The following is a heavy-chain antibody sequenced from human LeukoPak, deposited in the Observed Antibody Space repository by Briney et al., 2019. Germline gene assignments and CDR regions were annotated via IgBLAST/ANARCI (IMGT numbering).Heavy chain of an antibody. CDR2: ISWNSGSI. D-gene: IGHD3-22*01. J-gene: IGHJ6*03. CDR1: GFTFDDYA. CDR3: AKDVRSYYDSSGTSYMDV. V-gene: IGHV3-9*01. Sequence: GGSLRLSCAASGFTFDDYAMHWVRQAPGKGLEWVSGISWNSGSIGYADSVKGRFTISRDNAKNSLYLQMNSLRAEGTALYYCAKDVRSYYDSSGTSYMDVWGKGTTVTVSS.